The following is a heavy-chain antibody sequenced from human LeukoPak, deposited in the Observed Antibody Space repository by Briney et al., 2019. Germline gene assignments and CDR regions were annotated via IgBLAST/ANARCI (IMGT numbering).Heavy chain of an antibody. CDR1: GFTFSSYA. D-gene: IGHD6-6*01. Sequence: AGGSLRLSCAASGFTFSSYAMSWVRQAPGKGLEWVSAISGSGGSTYYADSVKGRFTISRDNSKNTLYLQMNSLRAEDTAVYYCVPESIAARPNYFDYWGQGTLVTVSS. V-gene: IGHV3-23*01. CDR3: VPESIAARPNYFDY. CDR2: ISGSGGST. J-gene: IGHJ4*02.